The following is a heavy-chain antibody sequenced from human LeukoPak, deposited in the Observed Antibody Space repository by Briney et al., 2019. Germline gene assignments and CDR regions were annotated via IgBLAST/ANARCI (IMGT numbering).Heavy chain of an antibody. CDR1: GFTFNDYA. Sequence: GGSLRLSCAASGFTFNDYAMHWVRQAPGKGLEWVSLISGDGGSTYYASSVKGRFTISRDNSKTSLYLQMNSLRTEDTALYYCAKVRRQYVILTPDFDCWGQGTRVTVSS. J-gene: IGHJ4*02. V-gene: IGHV3-43*02. CDR2: ISGDGGST. D-gene: IGHD2/OR15-2a*01. CDR3: AKVRRQYVILTPDFDC.